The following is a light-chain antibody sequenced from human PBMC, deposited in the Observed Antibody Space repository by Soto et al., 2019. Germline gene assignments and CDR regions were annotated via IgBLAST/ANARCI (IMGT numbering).Light chain of an antibody. CDR1: QRVRGNY. Sequence: EIVLTQSQGTLSFSPGDGATLSCRASQRVRGNYLAWYQQRPGQAPRLLMFDANRRAPGIPDRISGSGSGTHFTLNIPGLDHDEFGVYVCQQFAIAPCKFGQG. V-gene: IGKV3-20*01. J-gene: IGKJ1*01. CDR3: QQFAIAPCK. CDR2: DAN.